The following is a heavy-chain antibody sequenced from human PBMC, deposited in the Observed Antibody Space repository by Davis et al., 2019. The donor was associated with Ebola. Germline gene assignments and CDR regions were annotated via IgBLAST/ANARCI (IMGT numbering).Heavy chain of an antibody. J-gene: IGHJ6*02. CDR2: INAGNGNT. V-gene: IGHV1-3*01. D-gene: IGHD2-15*01. Sequence: ASVKVSCKASGYTFTSYAMHWVRQAPGQRLEWMGWINAGNGNTKYSQKFQGRVTITADESTSTAYMELSSLRSEDTAVYYCARGGGRLDYYCGMDVWGQGTTVTVSS. CDR1: GYTFTSYA. CDR3: ARGGGRLDYYCGMDV.